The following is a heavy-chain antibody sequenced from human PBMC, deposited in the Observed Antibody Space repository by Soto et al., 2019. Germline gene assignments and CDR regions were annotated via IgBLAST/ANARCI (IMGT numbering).Heavy chain of an antibody. CDR1: GFTFSSYG. CDR2: ISYDGSNK. Sequence: QVQLVESGGGLVQPGRSLRLSCAASGFTFSSYGMHWVRQAPGKGLEWVAVISYDGSNKYYADSVKGRFTISRDNSKNTLYLQMNSLRAEDTAVHYCAKDLEYSGYEPADYWGQGTLVTVSS. V-gene: IGHV3-30*18. J-gene: IGHJ4*02. CDR3: AKDLEYSGYEPADY. D-gene: IGHD5-12*01.